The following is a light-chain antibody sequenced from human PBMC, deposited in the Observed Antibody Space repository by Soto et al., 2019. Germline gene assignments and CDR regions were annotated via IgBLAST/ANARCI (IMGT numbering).Light chain of an antibody. CDR2: GAS. CDR3: HQAFSFPLT. CDR1: QGIRTW. J-gene: IGKJ4*01. V-gene: IGKV1-12*01. Sequence: DIQVTQSPSSVSASVGDRVTFTCRASQGIRTWLAWYQHKSGKAPKLLIYGASTLQDGVPSRFSGGGSGTDFSLSISGLQDEDSATYFCHQAFSFPLTFGGGTKADIK.